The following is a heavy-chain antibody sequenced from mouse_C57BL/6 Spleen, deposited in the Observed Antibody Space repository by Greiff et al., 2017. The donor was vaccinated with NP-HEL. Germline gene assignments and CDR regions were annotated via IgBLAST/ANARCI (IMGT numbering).Heavy chain of an antibody. Sequence: EVMLVESGGGLVKPGGSLKLSCAASGFTFSDYGMHWVRQAPEKGLEWVAYISSGSSTIYYADTVQGRFTISRDNAKNTLFLQMTSLRSEDTAMYYCARGDYYGSSYDYAMDYWGQGTSVTVSS. CDR1: GFTFSDYG. CDR2: ISSGSSTI. J-gene: IGHJ4*01. CDR3: ARGDYYGSSYDYAMDY. D-gene: IGHD1-1*01. V-gene: IGHV5-17*01.